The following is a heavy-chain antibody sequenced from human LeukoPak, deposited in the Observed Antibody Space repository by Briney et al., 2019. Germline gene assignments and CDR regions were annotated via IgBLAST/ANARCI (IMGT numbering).Heavy chain of an antibody. J-gene: IGHJ4*02. V-gene: IGHV3-23*01. CDR1: GFTFSSYA. Sequence: GGSLRLSCAASGFTFSSYAMSWVRQAPGKGLEWVSAVSGSGGSTYYADSVKGRFTISRDNSKNTLYLQMNSLRAEDTAVYYCAKDGGHSGSYIDYWGQGTLVTVSS. CDR3: AKDGGHSGSYIDY. D-gene: IGHD1-26*01. CDR2: VSGSGGST.